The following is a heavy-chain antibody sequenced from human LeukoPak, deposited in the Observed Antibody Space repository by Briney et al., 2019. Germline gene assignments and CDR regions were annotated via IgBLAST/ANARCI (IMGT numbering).Heavy chain of an antibody. Sequence: GGSLRLSCAASGFTFSTYGMHWVRQAPGQGLEWVAVIPPGGSPKYYADSVRGRFTISRDNSKNTLFLEMSRLRAEDTAVYYCAKDGGIAAAGTLDYWGQGTLVTVSS. J-gene: IGHJ4*02. V-gene: IGHV3-30*18. D-gene: IGHD6-13*01. CDR3: AKDGGIAAAGTLDY. CDR2: IPPGGSPK. CDR1: GFTFSTYG.